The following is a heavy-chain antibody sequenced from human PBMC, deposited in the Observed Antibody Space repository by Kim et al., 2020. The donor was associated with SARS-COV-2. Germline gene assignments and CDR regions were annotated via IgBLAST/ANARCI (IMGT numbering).Heavy chain of an antibody. V-gene: IGHV3-23*01. J-gene: IGHJ4*02. D-gene: IGHD3-10*01. CDR3: AKGVSLWFRELED. Sequence: YSANSRTIRFTITLDNSQNTLYVQMSSLRAEDTAVYYCAKGVSLWFRELEDWGQGTLVTVSS.